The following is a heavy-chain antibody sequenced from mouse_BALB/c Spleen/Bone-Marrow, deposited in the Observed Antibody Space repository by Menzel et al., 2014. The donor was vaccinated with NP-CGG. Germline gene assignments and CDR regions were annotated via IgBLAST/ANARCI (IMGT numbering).Heavy chain of an antibody. D-gene: IGHD1-2*01. J-gene: IGHJ3*01. CDR1: AVDFSTFW. CDR2: INPDRSTI. Sequence: AAAAVDFSTFWTNWVRQAPGKGLEWIGEINPDRSTINYAPSLKDKFIISRDNAKNTLYLLMSRVRSEDTALYYCARLHYYGYGAYWGQGTLVTVSA. V-gene: IGHV4-1*02. CDR3: ARLHYYGYGAY.